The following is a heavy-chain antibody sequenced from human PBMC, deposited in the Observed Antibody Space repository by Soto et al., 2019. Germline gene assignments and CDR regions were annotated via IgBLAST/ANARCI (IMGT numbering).Heavy chain of an antibody. D-gene: IGHD3-3*01. CDR1: GYTFTNYY. CDR3: ARGFPLWFDP. Sequence: ASVKVSGKASGYTFTNYYIHWVRQAPGQGLEWMGIIDPSGGSPTNAQKFQGRVSMTRDTSASTAYMELSSLRSEDTAVYYCARGFPLWFDPWGQGTLVTVSS. CDR2: IDPSGGSP. V-gene: IGHV1-46*01. J-gene: IGHJ5*02.